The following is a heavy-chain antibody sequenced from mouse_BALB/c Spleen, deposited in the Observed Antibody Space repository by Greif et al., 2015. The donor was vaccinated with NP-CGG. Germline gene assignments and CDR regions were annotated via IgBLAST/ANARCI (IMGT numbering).Heavy chain of an antibody. J-gene: IGHJ2*01. CDR2: INPSTGYT. CDR3: ANYYGSLYYFYY. CDR1: GYTFTSYW. D-gene: IGHD1-1*01. V-gene: IGHV1-7*01. Sequence: QVQLQQSGAELAKPGASVKMSCKASGYTFTSYWMHWVKQRPGQGLEWIGYINPSTGYTEYNQKFKDKATLTADKSSSTAYMQLSILTSEDSAVYYCANYYGSLYYFYYWGQGTTLTVSS.